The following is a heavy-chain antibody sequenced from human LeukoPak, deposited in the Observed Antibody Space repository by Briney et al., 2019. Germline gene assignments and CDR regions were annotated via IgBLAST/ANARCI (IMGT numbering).Heavy chain of an antibody. CDR2: ISSSSSYI. D-gene: IGHD6-19*01. J-gene: IGHJ3*02. CDR3: AREGVAGIVAFGI. V-gene: IGHV3-21*01. Sequence: GGSLRLSCAASGFTFSSYRMNWVRQAPGKGLEWVSSISSSSSYIYYADSVKGRFTISRDNAKNSLYLQMNSLRAEDTAVYYCAREGVAGIVAFGIWGQGTMVTVSS. CDR1: GFTFSSYR.